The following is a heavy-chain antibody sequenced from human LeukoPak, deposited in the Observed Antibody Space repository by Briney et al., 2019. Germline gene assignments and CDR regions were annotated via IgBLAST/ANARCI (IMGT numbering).Heavy chain of an antibody. J-gene: IGHJ5*02. Sequence: PGGSLRLSCAASGFSFSDSYMSWIRQAPGKGLEWVSYISSSSTYINYADSVKGRFTISRDNAKNSLYLQMNSLRAEDTAVYYCARAEVVSYYYDSSSYYHHWGQGTLVTVSS. V-gene: IGHV3-11*06. CDR1: GFSFSDSY. CDR3: ARAEVVSYYYDSSSYYHH. D-gene: IGHD3-22*01. CDR2: ISSSSTYI.